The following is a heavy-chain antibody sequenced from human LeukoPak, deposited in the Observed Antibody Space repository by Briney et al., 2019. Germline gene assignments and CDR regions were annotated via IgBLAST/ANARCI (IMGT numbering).Heavy chain of an antibody. CDR2: ISAYNGNT. CDR1: GYTFTSYG. Sequence: ASVKVSCKASGYTFTSYGISWVRQAPGQGLEWMGWISAYNGNTNYAQKFDGRVTMTADTATSTDYMELRSLRSDDTAVYYCARDRRDGLVVYYYYMDVWGKGTTVTVSS. D-gene: IGHD3/OR15-3a*01. V-gene: IGHV1-18*01. CDR3: ARDRRDGLVVYYYYMDV. J-gene: IGHJ6*03.